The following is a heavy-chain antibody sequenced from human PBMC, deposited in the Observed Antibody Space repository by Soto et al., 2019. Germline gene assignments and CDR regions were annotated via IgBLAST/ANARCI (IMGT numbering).Heavy chain of an antibody. Sequence: QVQLVQSGAEVKRPGASVKISCKASGSSPTTYAFSWVRRAPGKGLEWMGLISADTGEPRYAQKFQGRVAMTTDTSTRTAYMELRGLTSDDTAVYYCGVSAGLDFWGQGTRVTVSS. J-gene: IGHJ4*02. CDR2: ISADTGEP. V-gene: IGHV1-18*01. CDR1: GSSPTTYA. CDR3: GVSAGLDF. D-gene: IGHD6-13*01.